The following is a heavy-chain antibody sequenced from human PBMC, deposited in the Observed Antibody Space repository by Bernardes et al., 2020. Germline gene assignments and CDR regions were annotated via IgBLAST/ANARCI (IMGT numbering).Heavy chain of an antibody. CDR2: INVGNGNT. V-gene: IGHV1-3*01. J-gene: IGHJ4*02. CDR1: GYTLAAYA. D-gene: IGHD3-10*01. CDR3: ARGWIGRYYDPFDEY. Sequence: ASVKVSCKAYGYTLAAYAIHWVRQAPGQRLEWMGWINVGNGNTKYSQQFQGRVTFTWDTSASTAYMELSSLRNEDSAVYYCARGWIGRYYDPFDEYWGQGTLVTVSS.